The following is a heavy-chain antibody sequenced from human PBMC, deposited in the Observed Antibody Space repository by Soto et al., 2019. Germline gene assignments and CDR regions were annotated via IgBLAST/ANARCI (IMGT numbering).Heavy chain of an antibody. V-gene: IGHV3-7*02. CDR2: IKLDGSEK. J-gene: IGHJ6*02. Sequence: GGSLRLSCAASGFIFSSYWMTWVRQAPGKGLEWVANIKLDGSEKDYVGSVKGRFTISRDNAKNSLYLQMNSLRAEDTAVYYCARALRSHGMEVWGQGTTVTVSS. CDR1: GFIFSSYW. CDR3: ARALRSHGMEV.